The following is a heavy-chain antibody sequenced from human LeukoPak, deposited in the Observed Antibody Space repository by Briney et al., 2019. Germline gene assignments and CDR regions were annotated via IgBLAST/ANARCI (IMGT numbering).Heavy chain of an antibody. D-gene: IGHD1-26*01. CDR1: GFTFSSYS. CDR3: ARVHPSGSFDY. J-gene: IGHJ4*02. V-gene: IGHV3-21*01. Sequence: GGSLRLSCAASGFTFSSYSMNWVRQAPGKGLEWVSSTSSSSSYIYYADSVKGRFTISRDNAKNTLYLQMNSLRAEDTAVYYCARVHPSGSFDYWGQGTLVTVSS. CDR2: TSSSSSYI.